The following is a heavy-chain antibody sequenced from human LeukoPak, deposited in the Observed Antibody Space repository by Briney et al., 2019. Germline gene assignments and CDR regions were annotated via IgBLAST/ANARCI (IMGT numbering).Heavy chain of an antibody. CDR2: INPSGGST. D-gene: IGHD6-19*01. CDR1: GYTFTSYY. CDR3: ARDRGSSGWYLYYYYYGMDV. V-gene: IGHV1-46*01. J-gene: IGHJ6*02. Sequence: ASVKVSCKASGYTFTSYYMHWVRQAPGQGLEWMGIINPSGGSTSYAQKFQGRVTMTRDTSTSTVYMELSSLRSEDTAVYYCARDRGSSGWYLYYYYYGMDVWGQGTTVTVSS.